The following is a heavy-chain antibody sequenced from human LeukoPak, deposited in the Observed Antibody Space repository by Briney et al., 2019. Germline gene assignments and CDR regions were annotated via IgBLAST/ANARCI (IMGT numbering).Heavy chain of an antibody. CDR2: INHSGST. CDR1: GGSFSGYY. J-gene: IGHJ1*01. CDR3: VANGWYSLEH. D-gene: IGHD6-19*01. Sequence: SETLSLTCAVYGGSFSGYYWSWIRQPPGKGLEWIGEINHSGSTNYNPSLKSRVTISVDTSKNQFSLKLSSVTAADTAVYYCVANGWYSLEHWGQGTLVIVSS. V-gene: IGHV4-34*01.